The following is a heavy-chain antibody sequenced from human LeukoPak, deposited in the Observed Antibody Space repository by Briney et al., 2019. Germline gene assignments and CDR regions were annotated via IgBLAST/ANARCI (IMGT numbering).Heavy chain of an antibody. CDR2: IYHSGST. J-gene: IGHJ5*02. D-gene: IGHD6-13*01. Sequence: SETLSLTCAVSGGSISSSNWWSWVRQPPGKGLEWIGEIYHSGSTNYNPSLKSRVTISVDKSKNQFSLKLSSVTAADTAVYYCARDSSSWYPGIVNWFDPWGQGTLVTVSS. CDR1: GGSISSSNW. V-gene: IGHV4-4*02. CDR3: ARDSSSWYPGIVNWFDP.